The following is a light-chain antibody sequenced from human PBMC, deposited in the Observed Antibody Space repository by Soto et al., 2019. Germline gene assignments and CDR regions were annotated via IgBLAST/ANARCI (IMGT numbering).Light chain of an antibody. CDR2: GAS. Sequence: EIVMPQSPATLSVSPGERATLSCRASQSVSSNLAWYQQKPGQAPRLLIYGASTRATGIPARFSGSGSGTEFTLTISSLQSEDFAIYYCQQYNNWLSLTFGGGTKVESK. V-gene: IGKV3D-15*01. CDR3: QQYNNWLSLT. J-gene: IGKJ4*01. CDR1: QSVSSN.